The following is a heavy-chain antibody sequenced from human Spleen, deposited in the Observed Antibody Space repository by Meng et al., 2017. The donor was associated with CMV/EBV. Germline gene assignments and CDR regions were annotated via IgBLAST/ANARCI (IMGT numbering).Heavy chain of an antibody. CDR3: AHRRYYSSTWSWGDFDY. Sequence: SLSTNQVGVGWIRQPPGKALEWLALIYWDDDQRYNTSVKSRLTITKDTSKNQVVLIMTNVDPVDTATYYCAHRRYYSSTWSWGDFDYWGQGTLVTVSS. J-gene: IGHJ4*02. V-gene: IGHV2-5*02. CDR1: SLSTNQVG. CDR2: IYWDDDQ. D-gene: IGHD6-13*01.